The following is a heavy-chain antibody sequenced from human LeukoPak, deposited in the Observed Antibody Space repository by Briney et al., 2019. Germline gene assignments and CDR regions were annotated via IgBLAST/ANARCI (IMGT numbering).Heavy chain of an antibody. Sequence: GGSLRLSCAASGFTFSSYAMSWVRQAPGKGLEWVSAISGSGGSTYYADSVKGRFTISRDNSKNTLYLQMNGLRAEDTAVYYCAKDRGGIAVAGGGFDYWGQGTLVTVSS. CDR3: AKDRGGIAVAGGGFDY. D-gene: IGHD6-19*01. V-gene: IGHV3-23*01. CDR1: GFTFSSYA. CDR2: ISGSGGST. J-gene: IGHJ4*02.